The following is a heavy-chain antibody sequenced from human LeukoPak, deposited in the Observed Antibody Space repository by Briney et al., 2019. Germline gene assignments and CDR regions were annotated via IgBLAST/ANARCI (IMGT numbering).Heavy chain of an antibody. D-gene: IGHD6-13*01. CDR1: GFTFSSYS. Sequence: KPGGSLRLSCAASGFTFSSYSMNWVRQAPGKGLEWASSISSSSSYIYYADSVKGRFTISRDNAKNSLYLQMNSLRAEDTAVYYCARDPGIAAAGELDYWGQGTLVTVSS. CDR3: ARDPGIAAAGELDY. CDR2: ISSSSSYI. V-gene: IGHV3-21*01. J-gene: IGHJ4*02.